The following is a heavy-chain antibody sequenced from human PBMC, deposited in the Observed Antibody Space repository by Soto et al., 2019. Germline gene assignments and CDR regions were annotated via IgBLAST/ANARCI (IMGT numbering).Heavy chain of an antibody. CDR1: GFTVSSNY. V-gene: IGHV3-53*01. D-gene: IGHD2-15*01. J-gene: IGHJ4*02. Sequence: PGGSLRHSCAASGFTVSSNYMSWVRQAPGKGLEWVSVIYSGGSTYYADSVKGRFTISRDNSKNTLYLQMNSLRAEDTAVYYCARDEQDIGLFDYWGQGTLVTVSS. CDR3: ARDEQDIGLFDY. CDR2: IYSGGST.